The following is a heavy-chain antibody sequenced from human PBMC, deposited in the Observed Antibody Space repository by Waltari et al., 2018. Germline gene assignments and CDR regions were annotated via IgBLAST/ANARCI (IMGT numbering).Heavy chain of an antibody. CDR3: AEEGNTTAGLFDS. Sequence: QVQLRESGPGLVRSSETLSLTCTVSGHSVTNDFYWAWIRQSPGGGLEWIAGIYHTGSSHYNSSLKSRVSISTDMSTKQFFLTLTHLTAADTAVYYCAEEGNTTAGLFDSWGQGTLVTVSS. D-gene: IGHD6-25*01. CDR2: IYHTGSS. V-gene: IGHV4-38-2*02. J-gene: IGHJ4*02. CDR1: GHSVTNDFY.